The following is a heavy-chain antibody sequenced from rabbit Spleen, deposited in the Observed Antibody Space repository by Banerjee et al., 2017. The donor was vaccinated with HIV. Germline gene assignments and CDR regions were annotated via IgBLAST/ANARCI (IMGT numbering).Heavy chain of an antibody. V-gene: IGHV1S45*01. CDR1: GFSFSSSYY. J-gene: IGHJ2*01. D-gene: IGHD1-1*01. CDR3: ARNYVNAFDP. CDR2: IYADSSGST. Sequence: QEQLEESGGGLVKPGASLTLTCTASGFSFSSSYYMCWVRQAPGKGLECIACIYADSSGSTYYASWAKGRFTISKTSSTTVTLQMTSLTAADTATYFCARNYVNAFDPWGPGTLVTVS.